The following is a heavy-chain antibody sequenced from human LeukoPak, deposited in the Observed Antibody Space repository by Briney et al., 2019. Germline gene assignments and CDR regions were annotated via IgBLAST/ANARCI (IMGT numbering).Heavy chain of an antibody. J-gene: IGHJ4*02. CDR1: GDSISSGDYY. Sequence: PSQTLSLTCTVSGDSISSGDYYWSWIRQPAGKGLEWIGRISSSGSTNYNPSLKSRVTMSVDTSKNQFSLKLSSVTAADTAVYYCARWSHWPNRQPPLGQFDYWGQGTLVTVSS. CDR3: ARWSHWPNRQPPLGQFDY. D-gene: IGHD1-14*01. CDR2: ISSSGST. V-gene: IGHV4-61*02.